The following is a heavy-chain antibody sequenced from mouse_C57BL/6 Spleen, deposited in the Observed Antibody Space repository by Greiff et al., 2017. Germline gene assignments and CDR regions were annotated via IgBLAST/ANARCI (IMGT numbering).Heavy chain of an antibody. D-gene: IGHD2-4*01. J-gene: IGHJ2*01. V-gene: IGHV3-6*01. CDR3: ARERGYDYVYYFDY. Sequence: EVKLLESGPGLVKPSQSLSLTCSVTGYSITSGYYWNWIRQFPGNKLEWMGYISYDGSNNYNPSLKNRISITRDTSKNQFFLKLNSVTTEDTATYYCARERGYDYVYYFDYWGQGTTLTVSS. CDR1: GYSITSGYY. CDR2: ISYDGSN.